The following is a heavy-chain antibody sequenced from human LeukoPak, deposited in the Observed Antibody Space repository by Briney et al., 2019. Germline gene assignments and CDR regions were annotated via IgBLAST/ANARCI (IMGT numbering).Heavy chain of an antibody. V-gene: IGHV4-34*01. CDR3: ARYYYDSSGYYGVDY. Sequence: SETLSLTCAVYGGSFSGYYWSWTRQPPGKGLEWIGEINHSGSTNYNPSLKSRVTISVDTSKNQFSLKLSSVTAADTAVYYCARYYYDSSGYYGVDYWGQGTLVTVSS. CDR1: GGSFSGYY. CDR2: INHSGST. D-gene: IGHD3-22*01. J-gene: IGHJ4*02.